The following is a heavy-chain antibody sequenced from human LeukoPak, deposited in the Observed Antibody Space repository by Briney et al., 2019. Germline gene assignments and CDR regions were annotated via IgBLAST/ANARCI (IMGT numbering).Heavy chain of an antibody. V-gene: IGHV3-30*18. J-gene: IGHJ4*02. CDR2: ISYDGSNK. CDR3: AKELSASRNWNVDY. Sequence: GGSLRLSCAASGFTFSSYGMHWVRQAPGKGLEWVAVISYDGSNKYYADSVKGRFTISRDNSKNTLYLQMNSLRAEDTAVYYCAKELSASRNWNVDYWGQGPLVTVSS. CDR1: GFTFSSYG. D-gene: IGHD1-1*01.